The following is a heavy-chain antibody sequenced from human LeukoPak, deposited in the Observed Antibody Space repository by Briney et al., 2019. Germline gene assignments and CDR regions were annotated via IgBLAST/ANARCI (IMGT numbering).Heavy chain of an antibody. D-gene: IGHD6-13*01. CDR3: ARRGLAIATTADY. J-gene: IGHJ4*02. CDR2: IYPGDSDT. V-gene: IGHV5-51*01. Sequence: GESLKISCKGSGYGFTSYWIGWVRQMPGKGLEWMGIIYPGDSDTRYSPSFQGQVTISADKSISTAYLQWSSLKASDTAMYYCARRGLAIATTADYWGQGTLVTVSS. CDR1: GYGFTSYW.